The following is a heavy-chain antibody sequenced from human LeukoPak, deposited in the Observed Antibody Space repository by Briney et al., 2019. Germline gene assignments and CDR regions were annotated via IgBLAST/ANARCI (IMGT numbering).Heavy chain of an antibody. CDR1: GGSISSGGYY. CDR3: ARAGGWFNYYYGMDV. J-gene: IGHJ6*02. CDR2: IYYSGST. V-gene: IGHV4-31*03. D-gene: IGHD6-19*01. Sequence: MTSETLSLTCTVSGGSISSGGYYWSWIRQHPGKGLEWIGYIYYSGSTYYNPSPKSRVTISVDTSKNQFSLKLSSVTAADTAVYYCARAGGWFNYYYGMDVWGQGTTVTVSS.